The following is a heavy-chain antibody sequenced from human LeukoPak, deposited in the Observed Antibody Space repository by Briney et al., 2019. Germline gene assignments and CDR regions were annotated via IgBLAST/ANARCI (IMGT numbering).Heavy chain of an antibody. J-gene: IGHJ5*02. V-gene: IGHV4-31*03. CDR3: ARAPTVTTGDWFDP. D-gene: IGHD4-17*01. CDR1: GGSISSGGYY. Sequence: SQTLSLTCTVSGGSISSGGYYWSWIRQHPGKGLECIGYIYYSGSTYYNPSLKSRVTISVDTSKNQFSLKLSSVTDADTAVYYCARAPTVTTGDWFDPWGQGTLVTVSS. CDR2: IYYSGST.